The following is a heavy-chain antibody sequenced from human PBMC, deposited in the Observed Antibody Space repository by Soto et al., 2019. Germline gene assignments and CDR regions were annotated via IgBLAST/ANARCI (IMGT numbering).Heavy chain of an antibody. Sequence: QVQLVESGGGVVQPGRSLRLSCAASGFAFSSFAMHWVRQAPGKGLEWVAFISNDGSNKYYADSVKGRFTISRDNSKNTLYLQMNILRAEDTTVYYCARDCLIYGGNSPRDFWGQGTLVTVSS. D-gene: IGHD4-17*01. J-gene: IGHJ4*02. CDR2: ISNDGSNK. CDR1: GFAFSSFA. V-gene: IGHV3-30-3*01. CDR3: ARDCLIYGGNSPRDF.